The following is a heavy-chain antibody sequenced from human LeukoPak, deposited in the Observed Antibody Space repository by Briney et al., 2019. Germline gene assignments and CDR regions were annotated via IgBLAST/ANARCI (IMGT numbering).Heavy chain of an antibody. CDR3: AREGTYGSGSYYNVVYYYYYYMDV. CDR1: GGSISSYY. CDR2: IYYSGST. V-gene: IGHV4-59*01. D-gene: IGHD3-10*01. Sequence: SETLSLTCTVSGGSISSYYWSWIRQPPGKGLEWIGYIYYSGSTNYNPSLKSRVTISVDTSKNQFSLKLSSVTAADTAVYYCAREGTYGSGSYYNVVYYYYYYMDVWGKGTTVTVSS. J-gene: IGHJ6*03.